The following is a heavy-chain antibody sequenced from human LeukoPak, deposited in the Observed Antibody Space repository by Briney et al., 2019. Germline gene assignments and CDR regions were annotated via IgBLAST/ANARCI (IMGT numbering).Heavy chain of an antibody. J-gene: IGHJ4*02. V-gene: IGHV4-34*01. CDR1: GGSISSYY. CDR2: INHSGST. Sequence: LETLSLTCTVSGGSISSYYWSWIRQPPGKGLEWIGEINHSGSTNYNPSLKSRVTISVDTSKNQFSLKLSSVTAADTAVYYCARGGITMIVVGHDYWGQGTLVTVSS. CDR3: ARGGITMIVVGHDY. D-gene: IGHD3-22*01.